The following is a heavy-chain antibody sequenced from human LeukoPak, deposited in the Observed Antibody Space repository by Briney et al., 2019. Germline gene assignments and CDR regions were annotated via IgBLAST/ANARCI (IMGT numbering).Heavy chain of an antibody. Sequence: GGSLRLSCAASGFTFSSYSMNWVRQAPGKGLEWVSSISSSSSYIYYADSVKGRFTISRDNAKNSLYLQMNSLRAEDTAVYYCARDSGAVVPAAIFYFDYWGQGTLVTVSS. CDR3: ARDSGAVVPAAIFYFDY. CDR2: ISSSSSYI. CDR1: GFTFSSYS. V-gene: IGHV3-21*01. J-gene: IGHJ4*02. D-gene: IGHD2-2*02.